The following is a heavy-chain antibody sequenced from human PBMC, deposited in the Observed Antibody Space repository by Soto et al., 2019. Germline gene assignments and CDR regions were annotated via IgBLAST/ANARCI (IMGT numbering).Heavy chain of an antibody. CDR2: ISYDGSNK. CDR3: ACGMDV. Sequence: PGGSLRLSCAASGFTFSSYGMHWVRQAPGKGLEWVAVISYDGSNKYYADSVKGRFTISRDNSKNTLYLQMNSLRAEDTAVYYCACGMDVWGQGTTVTVSS. J-gene: IGHJ6*02. CDR1: GFTFSSYG. V-gene: IGHV3-30*03.